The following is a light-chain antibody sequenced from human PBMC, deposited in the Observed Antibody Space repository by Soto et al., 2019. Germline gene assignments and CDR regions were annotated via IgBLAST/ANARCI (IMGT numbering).Light chain of an antibody. V-gene: IGKV1-39*01. J-gene: IGKJ4*01. CDR1: QNIRGF. Sequence: DIVMTQSPFALSASVGDRVTITCRASQNIRGFLHWYQQKPGKAPKLLIYGTSNLESGVPSRFGGSGSGTAFTLTISGLQLEDFATYYCQQSFSNYFTFGGGTKVDIK. CDR2: GTS. CDR3: QQSFSNYFT.